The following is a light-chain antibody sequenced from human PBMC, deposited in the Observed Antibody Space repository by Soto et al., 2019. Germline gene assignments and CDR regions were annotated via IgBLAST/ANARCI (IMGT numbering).Light chain of an antibody. CDR3: QHSYNTPRT. V-gene: IGKV1-39*01. J-gene: IGKJ2*01. Sequence: DIQMTQSPSSLSASVGDRVTITCRASQSISTYLNWYQQKPGIAPKLLIYGASSLQSGVPSRFSGSGSGTEFTLTISSLQPEDFAAYYCQHSYNTPRTFGQGTNLEIK. CDR2: GAS. CDR1: QSISTY.